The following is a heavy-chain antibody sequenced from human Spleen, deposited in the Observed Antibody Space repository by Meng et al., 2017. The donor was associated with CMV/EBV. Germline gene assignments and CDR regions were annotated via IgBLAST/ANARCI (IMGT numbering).Heavy chain of an antibody. CDR2: IISYNGKT. V-gene: IGHV1-18*01. D-gene: IGHD4-11*01. CDR1: GYTFSNYG. J-gene: IGHJ4*02. Sequence: ASVKVSCKAAGYTFSNYGITWVRQAPGQGLEWMGWIISYNGKTHYAQKFEARVTMTTDTSTNMAYMELRSLRSDDTAVYYCARGYSNSFDYWGQGTLVTVSS. CDR3: ARGYSNSFDY.